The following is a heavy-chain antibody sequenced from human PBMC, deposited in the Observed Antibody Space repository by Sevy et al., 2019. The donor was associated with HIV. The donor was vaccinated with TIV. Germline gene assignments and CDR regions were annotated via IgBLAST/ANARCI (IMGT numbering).Heavy chain of an antibody. CDR3: ASSSGSKVLDY. D-gene: IGHD1-26*01. Sequence: GGYLRLSCAASGFTFSSYSMNWVRQAPGKGLEWVSSISSSSSYIYYADSVKGRFTISRVNAKNSLYLQMNSLRAEDTAVHYCASSSGSKVLDYWGQGTLVTISS. V-gene: IGHV3-21*01. CDR1: GFTFSSYS. J-gene: IGHJ4*02. CDR2: ISSSSSYI.